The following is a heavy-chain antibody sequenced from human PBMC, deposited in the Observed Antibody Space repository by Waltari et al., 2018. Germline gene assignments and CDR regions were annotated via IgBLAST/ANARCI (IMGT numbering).Heavy chain of an antibody. D-gene: IGHD3-10*01. Sequence: QVQLVQSGAEVKKPGSSVKVSCKASGGTVSNYPISWVRQAPGQGLEWMGGIIPIFSTPNYGKKFQGRRTITTDASTSTAYMELSSLRSEDTAVYYCARERYYGSGSYPPPSWFDSWGQGTLVTVSS. J-gene: IGHJ5*01. CDR1: GGTVSNYP. V-gene: IGHV1-69*01. CDR2: IIPIFSTP. CDR3: ARERYYGSGSYPPPSWFDS.